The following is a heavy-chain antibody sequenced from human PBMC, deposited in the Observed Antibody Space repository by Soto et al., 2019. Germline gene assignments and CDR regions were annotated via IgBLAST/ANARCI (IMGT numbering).Heavy chain of an antibody. D-gene: IGHD2-2*02. CDR1: GFTFSSYA. CDR3: AKDSPSHCSSTSCYRWDYFDY. J-gene: IGHJ4*02. V-gene: IGHV3-23*01. Sequence: GGSLRLSCAASGFTFSSYAMSWVRQAPGKGLEWVSAISGSGGSTYYADSVKGRFTISRDNSKNTLYLQMNSLRAEDTAVYYCAKDSPSHCSSTSCYRWDYFDYWGQGTLVTVSS. CDR2: ISGSGGST.